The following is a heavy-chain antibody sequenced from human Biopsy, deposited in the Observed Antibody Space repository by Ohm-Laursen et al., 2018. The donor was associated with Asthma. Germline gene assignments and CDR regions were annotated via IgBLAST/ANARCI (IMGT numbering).Heavy chain of an antibody. V-gene: IGHV1-18*01. CDR2: ISVYNGNT. Sequence: SSVKVSCKPSGYTFNSAGITWVRQAPGQELEWMGWISVYNGNTKVAQKLQDRVTMITDTSTSTAYMELRSLRSDDTAVYFCARAVDYSHYYGIDVWGQGTTVTVS. J-gene: IGHJ6*02. CDR1: GYTFNSAG. D-gene: IGHD3-10*01. CDR3: ARAVDYSHYYGIDV.